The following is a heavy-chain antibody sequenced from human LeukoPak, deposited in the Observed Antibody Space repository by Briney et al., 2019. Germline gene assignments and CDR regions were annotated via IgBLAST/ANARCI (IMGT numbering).Heavy chain of an antibody. J-gene: IGHJ4*02. CDR1: GDSVSNSLYY. D-gene: IGHD5-18*01. CDR2: IYYSGGT. Sequence: SETLSLTCTVSGDSVSNSLYYWSWIRQPPGKGLEWIGYIYYSGGTNYNPSLKSRVTISIDTSTNQFSLRLNSMTAADTAVYYCARVLRAASWRSYDYWGQGSLVTVSS. V-gene: IGHV4-61*01. CDR3: ARVLRAASWRSYDY.